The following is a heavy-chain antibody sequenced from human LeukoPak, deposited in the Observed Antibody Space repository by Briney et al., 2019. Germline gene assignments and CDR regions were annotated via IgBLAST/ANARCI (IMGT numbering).Heavy chain of an antibody. CDR1: GFTFSSYS. CDR3: ARADSSGYYHYFDY. D-gene: IGHD3-22*01. J-gene: IGHJ4*02. CDR2: ISSSSSYI. V-gene: IGHV3-21*01. Sequence: GGSLRLSCAASGFTFSSYSMNWVGQAPGKGLEWVSSISSSSSYIYYADSVKGRFTISRDNAKNSLYLQMNSLRAEDTAVYYCARADSSGYYHYFDYWGQGTLVTVSS.